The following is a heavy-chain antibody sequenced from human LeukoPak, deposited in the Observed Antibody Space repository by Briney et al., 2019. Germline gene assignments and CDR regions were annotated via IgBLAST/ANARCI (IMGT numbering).Heavy chain of an antibody. CDR3: ASYYVYGSGSYSDY. CDR2: INPNSGGT. D-gene: IGHD3-10*01. Sequence: ASVKVSCKASGYTFTGYYMHWVRQAPGQGLEWMGWINPNSGGTNYAQKLQGRVTMTRDTSISTAYMELSRLRSDDTAVYYCASYYVYGSGSYSDYWGQGTLVTVSS. V-gene: IGHV1-2*02. J-gene: IGHJ4*02. CDR1: GYTFTGYY.